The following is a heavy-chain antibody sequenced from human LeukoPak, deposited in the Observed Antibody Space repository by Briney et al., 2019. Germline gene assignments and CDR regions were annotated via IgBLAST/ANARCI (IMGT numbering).Heavy chain of an antibody. CDR3: ARLASSLLTGYFERGGYYFDY. J-gene: IGHJ4*02. V-gene: IGHV4-39*01. D-gene: IGHD3-9*01. Sequence: SETLSLTCTVSGGSISSSSYYWGWIRQPPGKGLEWIGSIYYSGSTYYNPSLKSRVTISVDTSKNQFSLKLSSVTAADTAVYYCARLASSLLTGYFERGGYYFDYWGQGTLVTVSS. CDR2: IYYSGST. CDR1: GGSISSSSYY.